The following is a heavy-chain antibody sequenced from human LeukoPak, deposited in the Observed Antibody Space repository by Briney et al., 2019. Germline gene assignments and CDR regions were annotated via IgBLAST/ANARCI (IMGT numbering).Heavy chain of an antibody. J-gene: IGHJ4*02. CDR3: ARDRDWAFDY. CDR2: VRSTDGAI. D-gene: IGHD3-9*01. Sequence: GGSLRLSCAASGFTFRLYSMNWVRQAPGKGQEWLSYVRSTDGAIAYADSVKGRFTISRDDAKNSLYLQMNSLRDEDTAVYYCARDRDWAFDYWGQGTLITVSS. CDR1: GFTFRLYS. V-gene: IGHV3-48*02.